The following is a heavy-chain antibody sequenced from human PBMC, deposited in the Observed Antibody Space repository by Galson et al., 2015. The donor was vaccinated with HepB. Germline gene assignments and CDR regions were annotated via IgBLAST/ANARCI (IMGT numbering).Heavy chain of an antibody. CDR2: IGRSSTAI. CDR3: ARALYGSDRGFDI. Sequence: SLRLSCAASGFTFNSYGMNWVRQAPGKGLEWLPYIGRSSTAIYHADSVKGRFTISRDNAKNSLYLQMNSLRAEDTAVYYCARALYGSDRGFDIWGLGTMVTVSS. D-gene: IGHD3-10*01. V-gene: IGHV3-48*04. J-gene: IGHJ3*02. CDR1: GFTFNSYG.